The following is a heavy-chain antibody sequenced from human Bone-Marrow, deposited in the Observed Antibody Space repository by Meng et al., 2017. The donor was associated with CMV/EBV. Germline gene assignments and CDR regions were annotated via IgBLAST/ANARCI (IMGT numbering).Heavy chain of an antibody. CDR1: GFTVGRNY. CDR2: IYSGGST. D-gene: IGHD5-12*01. CDR3: AGGVATIGPFNY. V-gene: IGHV3-53*01. Sequence: RSCAASGFTVGRNYMSWVRQAPGKGLEWVSVIYSGGSTYYADSMKGRFTISRDNSKNTLYLQMNSLRAEDTAVYYCAGGVATIGPFNYWGQGTLVTVS. J-gene: IGHJ4*02.